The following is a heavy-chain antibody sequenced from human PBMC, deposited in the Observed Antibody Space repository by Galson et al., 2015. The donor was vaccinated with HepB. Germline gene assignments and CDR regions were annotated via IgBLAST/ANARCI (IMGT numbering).Heavy chain of an antibody. J-gene: IGHJ6*02. D-gene: IGHD4-17*01. V-gene: IGHV1-18*01. CDR3: ARDNHYGPGPYHHYVTDV. CDR2: IDCKNGNT. Sequence: SVKVSCRASGYTFTSLGINWVRQAPGQSLEWMGWIDCKNGNTNYAPKLQDRLTLTTDTSTNTAYMELRRLTSDDTAVYYCARDNHYGPGPYHHYVTDVWGQGTTVTVSS. CDR1: GYTFTSLG.